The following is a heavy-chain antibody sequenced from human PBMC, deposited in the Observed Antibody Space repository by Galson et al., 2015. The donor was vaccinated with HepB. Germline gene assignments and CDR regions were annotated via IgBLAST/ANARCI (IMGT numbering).Heavy chain of an antibody. D-gene: IGHD4-11*01. Sequence: SLRLSCAASGFTFSSYGMNWVRQAPGKGLEWVSTISGDGDNTHYADSVRGRFTISRDNSKNELYLEMNSLRAEDTAIYYCAEDLQYDALHWGQGTLVSVSS. J-gene: IGHJ4*02. CDR2: ISGDGDNT. V-gene: IGHV3-23*01. CDR3: AEDLQYDALH. CDR1: GFTFSSYG.